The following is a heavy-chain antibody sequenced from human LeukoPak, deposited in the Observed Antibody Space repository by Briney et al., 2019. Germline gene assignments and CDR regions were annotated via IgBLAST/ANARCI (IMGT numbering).Heavy chain of an antibody. CDR2: ISGSGGST. D-gene: IGHD2-2*01. V-gene: IGHV3-23*01. CDR3: AKGPPGYCSSTSCYLNWYFDL. J-gene: IGHJ2*01. Sequence: GGSLRLSCAASGYTFSSYAMSWVRQAPGKGLEWVSAISGSGGSTYYADSVKGRFTISRDNSKNTLYLQMNSLRAEDTAVYYCAKGPPGYCSSTSCYLNWYFDLWGRGTLVTVSS. CDR1: GYTFSSYA.